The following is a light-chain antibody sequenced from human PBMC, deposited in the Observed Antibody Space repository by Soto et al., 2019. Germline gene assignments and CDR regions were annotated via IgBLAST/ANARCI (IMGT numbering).Light chain of an antibody. Sequence: QSVLTQSPSASGTPGQRVTVSCSGSSSNIGTNYVYWYQQLPGTAPKVLIYSTDKRPSGFPDRFSGSKSGTSASLAISGLRSEDEADYYCAAWDDSLSGPVFGGGTKVTVL. CDR2: STD. V-gene: IGLV1-47*01. J-gene: IGLJ2*01. CDR3: AAWDDSLSGPV. CDR1: SSNIGTNY.